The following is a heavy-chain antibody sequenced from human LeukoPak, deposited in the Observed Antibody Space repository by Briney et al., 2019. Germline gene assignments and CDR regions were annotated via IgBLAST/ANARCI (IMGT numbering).Heavy chain of an antibody. D-gene: IGHD6-19*01. V-gene: IGHV4-39*07. CDR2: IYYSGST. Sequence: PSETLSLTCSVSGGSISSNTFHWGWIRQPPGKGLEWIGSIYYSGSTYYNPSPKSRVSISVDTSKNQFSLKLSSVTAADTAVYYCARDLPGIAVAGTLSESYYYGMDVWGQGTTVTVSS. CDR1: GGSISSNTFH. J-gene: IGHJ6*02. CDR3: ARDLPGIAVAGTLSESYYYGMDV.